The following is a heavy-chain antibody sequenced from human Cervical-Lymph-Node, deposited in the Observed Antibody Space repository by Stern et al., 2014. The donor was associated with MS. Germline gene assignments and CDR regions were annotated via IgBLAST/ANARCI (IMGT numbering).Heavy chain of an antibody. CDR3: ARTGDDFGDYSLSY. V-gene: IGHV4-39*01. D-gene: IGHD4-17*01. CDR1: GGSINTNNYY. Sequence: QLQLQESGPGLVKPSETLSLTCTVSGGSINTNNYYWGWIRQPPGKGLEWIGNIYSSGSTFYSPSLKSRVPMSVVTSKNPFSLELSSVTAADTAVYYCARTGDDFGDYSLSYWGQGTLVTVSS. CDR2: IYSSGST. J-gene: IGHJ4*02.